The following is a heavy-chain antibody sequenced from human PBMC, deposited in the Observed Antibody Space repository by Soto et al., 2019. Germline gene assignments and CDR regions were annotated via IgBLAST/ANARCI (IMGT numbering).Heavy chain of an antibody. CDR3: ARDHYSKGYYSPYGMHV. V-gene: IGHV4-4*07. CDR1: GGSISSYS. CDR2: IYTSGST. J-gene: IGHJ6*02. Sequence: ETLSLTRTVSGGSISSYSWSWIRQPAVKGLEWIGRIYTSGSTNYNPSLKSRVTMSVDTFKNQYSLKLSSVTAADTAVYYCARDHYSKGYYSPYGMHVPGQAPTLTLSS. D-gene: IGHD4-4*01.